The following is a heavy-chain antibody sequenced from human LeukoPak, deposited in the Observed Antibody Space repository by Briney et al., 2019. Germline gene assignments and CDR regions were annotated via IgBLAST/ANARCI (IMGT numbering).Heavy chain of an antibody. J-gene: IGHJ6*03. CDR3: ITERQELRFYNYCYMDL. CDR1: GLTVSNAW. Sequence: GGSLSLSCAASGLTVSNAWMSWVRQAPGKGLEWLGRIKSNGDGGTADYAAPVKGRFTISRDDSKNTLYLQMSSLKTWDTAVYYCITERQELRFYNYCYMDLWGKGTTVTVSS. V-gene: IGHV3-15*01. D-gene: IGHD3-16*01. CDR2: IKSNGDGGTA.